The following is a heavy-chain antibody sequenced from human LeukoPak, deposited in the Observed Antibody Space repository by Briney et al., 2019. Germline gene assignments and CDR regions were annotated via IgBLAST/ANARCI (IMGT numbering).Heavy chain of an antibody. Sequence: GGSLRLSCAASGFTFSSYAMSWVRQAPGKGLEWVSAISGSGGSTYYADSVKGRFTISRDNSKNTLYLQTNSLRAEDTAVYYCAKSVGATGYFDYWGQGTLVTVSS. D-gene: IGHD1-26*01. V-gene: IGHV3-23*01. CDR2: ISGSGGST. J-gene: IGHJ4*02. CDR1: GFTFSSYA. CDR3: AKSVGATGYFDY.